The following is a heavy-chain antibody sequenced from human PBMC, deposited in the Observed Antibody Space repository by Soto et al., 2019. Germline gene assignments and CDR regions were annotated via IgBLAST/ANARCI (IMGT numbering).Heavy chain of an antibody. CDR3: ARGPYSGYYLGRFDY. CDR1: GGTFSSYA. V-gene: IGHV1-69*06. CDR2: IIPIFGTA. Sequence: QVQLVQSGAEVKKPGSSVKVSCKASGGTFSSYAISWGRQAPGQGLEWMGGIIPIFGTANYAQKFQGRVTITADKSTSKDDMELSSLRSEDTAVYYWARGPYSGYYLGRFDYWGQGTLVTVSS. J-gene: IGHJ4*02. D-gene: IGHD5-12*01.